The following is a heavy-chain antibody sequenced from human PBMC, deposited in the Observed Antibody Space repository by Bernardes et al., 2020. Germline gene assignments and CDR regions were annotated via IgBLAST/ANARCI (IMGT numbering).Heavy chain of an antibody. Sequence: ASVKVSCKASGYNFITHPIHWVRQAPGKRLEWLGWIDPGTGKTVYSQKFQNRVIVSSDTSASTTYMELITLTSEDTAIYYCARDKWGNDYWGQGTLVTVSS. CDR3: ARDKWGNDY. J-gene: IGHJ4*02. D-gene: IGHD7-27*01. CDR2: IDPGTGKT. CDR1: GYNFITHP. V-gene: IGHV1-3*01.